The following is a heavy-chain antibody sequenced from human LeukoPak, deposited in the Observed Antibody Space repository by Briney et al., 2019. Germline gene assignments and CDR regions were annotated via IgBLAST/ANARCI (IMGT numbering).Heavy chain of an antibody. CDR3: ARGSSSWYFRGDDY. D-gene: IGHD6-13*01. J-gene: IGHJ4*02. CDR2: IWYDGSNK. CDR1: GFTFSSYG. V-gene: IGHV3-33*01. Sequence: GGSLRLSCGASGFTFSSYGMHWVRQAPGKGLEWVAVIWYDGSNKYYADSVKGRFTISRDNSKNTLYLQMNSLRAEDTAVYYCARGSSSWYFRGDDYWGQGTLVTVSS.